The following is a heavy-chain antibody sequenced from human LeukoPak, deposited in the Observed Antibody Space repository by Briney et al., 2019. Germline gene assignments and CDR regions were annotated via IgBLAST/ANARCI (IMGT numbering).Heavy chain of an antibody. CDR3: ARDLGILWFDP. CDR1: GGSISSDSYY. Sequence: SETLSLTCTVSGGSISSDSYYWNWIRQPAGRGLEWIGRIYAPENTNYNPSLKSRVTISVDTSKNQFSLKLSSVTAADTAVYYCARDLGILWFDPWGQGTLVTVSS. V-gene: IGHV4-61*02. CDR2: IYAPENT. D-gene: IGHD1-1*01. J-gene: IGHJ5*02.